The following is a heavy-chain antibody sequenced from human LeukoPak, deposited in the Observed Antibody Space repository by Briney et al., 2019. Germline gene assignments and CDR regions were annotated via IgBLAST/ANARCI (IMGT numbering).Heavy chain of an antibody. D-gene: IGHD6-13*01. CDR1: GGSFSGYY. CDR3: VRDIAAAGGFDY. J-gene: IGHJ4*02. CDR2: INNSGST. V-gene: IGHV4-34*01. Sequence: SETLSLTCGVYGGSFSGYYWSWIRQPPVKGLEWIGEINNSGSTNYNPSLKSRVTISVDTSKNQFSLKLSSVTAADTAVYYCVRDIAAAGGFDYWGQGTLVTVSS.